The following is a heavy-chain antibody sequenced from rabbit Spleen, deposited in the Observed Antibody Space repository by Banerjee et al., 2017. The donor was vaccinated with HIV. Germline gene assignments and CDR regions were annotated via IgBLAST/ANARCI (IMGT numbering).Heavy chain of an antibody. J-gene: IGHJ4*01. CDR1: GVSFSDKDV. D-gene: IGHD4-1*01. CDR2: IYAGSDGPT. V-gene: IGHV1S45*01. CDR3: ARGDSSYGWGADL. Sequence: EQLEESGGGLVKPEGSLTLTCKASGVSFSDKDVMCWVRQAPGKGLEWIGCIYAGSDGPTYYASWAKGRFTISKVSSTTVTLQMTRLPAADTATYFCARGDSSYGWGADLWGQGTLVTVS.